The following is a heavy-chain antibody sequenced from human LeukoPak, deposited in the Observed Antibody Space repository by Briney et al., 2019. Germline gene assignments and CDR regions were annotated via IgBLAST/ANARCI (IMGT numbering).Heavy chain of an antibody. CDR3: ARGQWELSR. Sequence: SETLSLTCTVSGYSISSTYYWGWIRQPPGKGLEWVGSVFHSGNTYYNPSLKSRLTISVDTSKNQFSLKLSSVTAADTAVYYCARGQWELSRWGQGTLVTVSS. V-gene: IGHV4-38-2*02. J-gene: IGHJ4*02. CDR2: VFHSGNT. CDR1: GYSISSTYY. D-gene: IGHD1-26*01.